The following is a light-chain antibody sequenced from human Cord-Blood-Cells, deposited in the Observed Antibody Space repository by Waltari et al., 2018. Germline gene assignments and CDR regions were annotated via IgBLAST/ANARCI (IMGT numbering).Light chain of an antibody. CDR2: DDS. CDR3: QVCDSSSDHWV. J-gene: IGLJ3*02. V-gene: IGLV3-21*03. CDR1: NIGSKS. Sequence: SYVLTQPPSVSVAPGKTARITCGGNNIGSKSVHWYQQKPGQAPVLVVYDDSDRPSWIPERFSGSNSGNTATLTISRVEAEDEADYYCQVCDSSSDHWVFGGGTKLTVL.